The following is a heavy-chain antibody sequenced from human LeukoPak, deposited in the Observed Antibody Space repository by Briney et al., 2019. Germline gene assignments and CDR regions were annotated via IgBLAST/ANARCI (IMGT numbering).Heavy chain of an antibody. V-gene: IGHV1-69*05. CDR2: IIPIFDTA. CDR3: AREVSDTAMGLFDY. D-gene: IGHD5-18*01. CDR1: GYTFTSYG. J-gene: IGHJ4*02. Sequence: GASVKVSCKASGYTFTSYGISWVRQAPGQGLEWVGRIIPIFDTAKYAQKFQGRVTITTDESTSTAYMELSSLRSEDTAVYYCAREVSDTAMGLFDYWGQGTLVTVSS.